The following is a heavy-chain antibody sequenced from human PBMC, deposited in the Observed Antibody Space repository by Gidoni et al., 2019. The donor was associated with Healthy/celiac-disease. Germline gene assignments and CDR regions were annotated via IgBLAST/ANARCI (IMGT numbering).Heavy chain of an antibody. CDR3: ARGALWFGEYAFDI. CDR2: IWYDGSNK. Sequence: QVQLVESGGGVVQPGRSLRLSCAASGFTFSSYGMHWVRQAPGKGLAWVAVIWYDGSNKYYADSVKGRFTISRDNSKNTLYLQMNSLRAEDTAVYYCARGALWFGEYAFDIWGQGTMVTVSS. CDR1: GFTFSSYG. D-gene: IGHD3-10*01. J-gene: IGHJ3*02. V-gene: IGHV3-33*01.